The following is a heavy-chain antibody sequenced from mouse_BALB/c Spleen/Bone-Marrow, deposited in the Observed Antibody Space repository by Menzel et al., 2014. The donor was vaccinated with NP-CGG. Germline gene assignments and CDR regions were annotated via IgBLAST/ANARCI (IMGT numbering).Heavy chain of an antibody. CDR3: ARDDYDGYFDY. CDR1: GFSLTRYG. V-gene: IGHV2-9*02. J-gene: IGHJ2*01. CDR2: IWAGGYI. Sequence: VKLQESGPGLVAPSQRLSITCTVSGFSLTRYGVHWVRQPPGKGLEWLGVIWAGGYINYNSALMSRLSISKDNSKSQVFLKMSSLQTDDTAMYYCARDDYDGYFDYWGQGTTLTVSS. D-gene: IGHD2-4*01.